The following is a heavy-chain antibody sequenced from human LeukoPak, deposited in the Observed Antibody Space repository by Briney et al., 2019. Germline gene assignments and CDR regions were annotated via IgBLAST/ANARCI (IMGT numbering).Heavy chain of an antibody. Sequence: SVTVSCKASGGTFSSYAISWVRQAPGKGLEWMGGIIPIFGTANYAQKFQGRVTITADKSTSTAYMELSSLRSEDTAVYYCAREVGGKFDYWGQGPLVTVSS. V-gene: IGHV1-69*06. J-gene: IGHJ4*02. CDR2: IIPIFGTA. CDR1: GGTFSSYA. D-gene: IGHD1-26*01. CDR3: AREVGGKFDY.